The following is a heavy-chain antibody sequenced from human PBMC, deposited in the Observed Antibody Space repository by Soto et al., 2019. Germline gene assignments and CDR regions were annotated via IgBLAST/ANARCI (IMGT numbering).Heavy chain of an antibody. CDR1: GGSISNYY. Sequence: SETLSLTCTVSGGSISNYYWSWLRQPPGKGLEWIGYIYSSGSTHYNPSLQSRVTISADTSKNQVSLKVRSVTAADTAVYYCARDHPHSYGVYYFDYWGQGTPVTVSS. J-gene: IGHJ4*02. CDR2: IYSSGST. D-gene: IGHD5-18*01. CDR3: ARDHPHSYGVYYFDY. V-gene: IGHV4-59*01.